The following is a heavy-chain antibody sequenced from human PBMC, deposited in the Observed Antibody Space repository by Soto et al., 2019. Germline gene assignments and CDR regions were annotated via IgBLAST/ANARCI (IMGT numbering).Heavy chain of an antibody. CDR1: GGSFSGYY. J-gene: IGHJ4*02. CDR2: INHSGST. Sequence: QVQLQQWGAGLLKPSETLSLTCAVYGGSFSGYYWSWIRQHPGKGLEWIGEINHSGSTNYNPSLKSRVTISVDTSKNQFSLKLSSVTAADTAVYYCARRGIAARPFDYWGQGTLVNVSS. V-gene: IGHV4-34*01. CDR3: ARRGIAARPFDY. D-gene: IGHD6-6*01.